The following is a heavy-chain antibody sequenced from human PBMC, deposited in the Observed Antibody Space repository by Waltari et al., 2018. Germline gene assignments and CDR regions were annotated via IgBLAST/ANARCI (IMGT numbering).Heavy chain of an antibody. Sequence: EVQLVESGGGLVKPGGSLRLSCAASGFTFSSYSMNWVRQAPGKGLEGVSSISSSSSYIYYADSVKGRFTISRDNAKNSLYLQMNSLRAEDTAVYYCARDPHSSGEYYFDYWGQGTLVTVSS. CDR1: GFTFSSYS. V-gene: IGHV3-21*01. CDR2: ISSSSSYI. J-gene: IGHJ4*02. D-gene: IGHD3-22*01. CDR3: ARDPHSSGEYYFDY.